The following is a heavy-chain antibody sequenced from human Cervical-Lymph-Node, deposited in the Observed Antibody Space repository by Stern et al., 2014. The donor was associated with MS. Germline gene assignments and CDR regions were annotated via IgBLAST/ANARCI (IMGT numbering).Heavy chain of an antibody. V-gene: IGHV2-70*01. J-gene: IGHJ6*02. Sequence: QVTLKESGPALVEPTQTLTLTCSFSGFSLTTTTMCVSWIRQPPAKALEWLALIDWDGDKYYRHSLNNMLTNSKGTSKNQVCLTVTNVDPVDTATYCCARVVAHGAFYYFGMDVWGPGTTVTVSS. CDR2: IDWDGDK. D-gene: IGHD1-26*01. CDR1: GFSLTTTTMC. CDR3: ARVVAHGAFYYFGMDV.